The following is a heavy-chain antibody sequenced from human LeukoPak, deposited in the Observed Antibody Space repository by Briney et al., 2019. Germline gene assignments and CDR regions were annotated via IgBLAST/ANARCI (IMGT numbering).Heavy chain of an antibody. J-gene: IGHJ3*02. CDR2: INHSGST. CDR3: ARITDRTIFGEIMHGFDI. V-gene: IGHV4-34*01. CDR1: GGSFSGYY. D-gene: IGHD3-3*01. Sequence: SETLSLTCAVYGGSFSGYYWSWIRQPPGKGLEWIGEINHSGSTNYNPSLKSRGTISVGTSNNQFSLKLSSVTAADTAVYYCARITDRTIFGEIMHGFDIWGQGTPVTVSS.